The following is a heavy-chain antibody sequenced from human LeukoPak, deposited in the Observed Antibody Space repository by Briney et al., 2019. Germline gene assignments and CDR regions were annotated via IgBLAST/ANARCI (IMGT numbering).Heavy chain of an antibody. Sequence: SETLSLTCTVSGGSISSGDCYWRWIRQPPGKGLEWIGYIYYSGSTYYNPSLKSRVTISVDTSKNQFSLKLSSVTAADTDVYYCARGITSGYDYPYYFDYWGQGTLVTVSS. CDR3: ARGITSGYDYPYYFDY. CDR1: GGSISSGDCY. V-gene: IGHV4-30-4*01. J-gene: IGHJ4*02. D-gene: IGHD5-12*01. CDR2: IYYSGST.